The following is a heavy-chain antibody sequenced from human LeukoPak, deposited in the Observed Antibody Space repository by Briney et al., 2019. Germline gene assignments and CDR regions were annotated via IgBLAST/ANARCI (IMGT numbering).Heavy chain of an antibody. CDR3: TQSNY. CDR1: GFTFSGSP. J-gene: IGHJ4*02. Sequence: GGSLILSCAASGFTFSGSPILWVRQASGKGLEWVGRIRSKAGNYATAYAASVQGRCTISRDDSKSTAYLQLNSLKTEDTAVYYCTQSNYWGQGTLVTVSS. V-gene: IGHV3-73*01. CDR2: IRSKAGNYAT.